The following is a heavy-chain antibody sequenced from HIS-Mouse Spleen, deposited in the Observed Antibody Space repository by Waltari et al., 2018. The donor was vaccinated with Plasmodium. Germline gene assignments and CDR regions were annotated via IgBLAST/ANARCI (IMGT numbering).Heavy chain of an antibody. Sequence: EVQLVESGGGLVQPGGSLRLSCAASGFPFSSYWMRWVLQAPGKGLEWVANIKQDGSEKYYVDSVKGRFTISRDNAKNSLYLQMNSLRAEDTAVYYCASSWYWYFDLWGRGTLVTVSS. CDR1: GFPFSSYW. J-gene: IGHJ2*01. CDR2: IKQDGSEK. V-gene: IGHV3-7*01. CDR3: ASSWYWYFDL. D-gene: IGHD6-13*01.